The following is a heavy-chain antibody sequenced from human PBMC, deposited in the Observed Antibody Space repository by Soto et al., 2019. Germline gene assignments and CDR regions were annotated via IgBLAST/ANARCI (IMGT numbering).Heavy chain of an antibody. V-gene: IGHV4-59*01. Sequence: SETLSLTCTVSGVSISSYYWSWIRQPPGKGLEWIGYIYYSGSTNYNPSLKSRVTISVDTSKNQFSLKLSSVTAADTAVYYCARCSSDLYYYYYYMDVWGKGTTVPVSS. CDR2: IYYSGST. CDR3: ARCSSDLYYYYYYMDV. CDR1: GVSISSYY. J-gene: IGHJ6*03. D-gene: IGHD6-13*01.